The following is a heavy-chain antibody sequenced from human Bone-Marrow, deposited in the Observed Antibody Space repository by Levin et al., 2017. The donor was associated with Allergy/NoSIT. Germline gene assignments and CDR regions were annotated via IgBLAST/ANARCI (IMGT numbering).Heavy chain of an antibody. CDR2: IIPMFGTT. V-gene: IGHV1-69*06. J-gene: IGHJ4*02. CDR1: GGTFSIYG. Sequence: KISCKASGGTFSIYGLNWVRQAPGQGLEWMGGIIPMFGTTHYAQNFQGRVTITADKSTSTAYMELSGLRSEDTAVYYCTLLGYSSGWYEDFWGQGTQVTVSS. CDR3: TLLGYSSGWYEDF. D-gene: IGHD6-19*01.